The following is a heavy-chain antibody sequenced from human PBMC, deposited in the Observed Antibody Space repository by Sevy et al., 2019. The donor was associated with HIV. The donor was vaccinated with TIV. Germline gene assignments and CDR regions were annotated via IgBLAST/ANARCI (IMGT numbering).Heavy chain of an antibody. D-gene: IGHD3-9*01. J-gene: IGHJ4*02. CDR2: IKEDGSQK. CDR3: ARDPDILSGYPSHYFDY. Sequence: GWSLRLSCAASGFSFSKYWMSWVRQAPGKGLEWVANIKEDGSQKNYLESVKGRFTISRDNAKNLLYLQMNNLRADDTAVYYCARDPDILSGYPSHYFDYWGQGTLVTVSS. CDR1: GFSFSKYW. V-gene: IGHV3-7*01.